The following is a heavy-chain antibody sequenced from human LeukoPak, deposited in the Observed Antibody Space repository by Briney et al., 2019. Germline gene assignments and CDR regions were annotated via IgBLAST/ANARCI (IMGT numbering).Heavy chain of an antibody. CDR3: AKEGRGYYDSSGYLIED. CDR2: ISGSGGST. D-gene: IGHD3-22*01. Sequence: PGGSLRLSCAASGFTFSSCAMSWVRQAPGKGLEWVSAISGSGGSTYYADSVKGRFTISRDNSKNTLYLQMNSLRAQDTALYYCAKEGRGYYDSSGYLIEDGGQGTRVTVSS. CDR1: GFTFSSCA. J-gene: IGHJ4*02. V-gene: IGHV3-23*01.